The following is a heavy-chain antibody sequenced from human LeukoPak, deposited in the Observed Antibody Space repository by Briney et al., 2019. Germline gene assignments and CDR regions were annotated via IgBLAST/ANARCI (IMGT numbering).Heavy chain of an antibody. CDR2: ISYDGSNK. J-gene: IGHJ4*02. V-gene: IGHV3-30*03. CDR3: APLYYYDSSGY. D-gene: IGHD3-22*01. CDR1: GFTFSSYG. Sequence: GRSLRLSCAASGFTFSSYGMHWVRQAPGKGLEWVAVISYDGSNKYYADSVKGRFTISRDNSKNTLYLQMNSLRAEDTAVYYCAPLYYYDSSGYWGQGTLVTVSS.